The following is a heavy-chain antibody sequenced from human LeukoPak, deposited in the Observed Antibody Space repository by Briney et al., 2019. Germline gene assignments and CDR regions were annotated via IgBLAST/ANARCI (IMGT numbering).Heavy chain of an antibody. Sequence: GASVKVSCKASDYTFTNYGISWVRQAPGQGLEWMGWISAYNGNTNQAQKLQGRVTMTTDTSTRTAYMELRSLRSDDTAVYYCARDYYDSSGYYYVCAYWGQGTLVTVSS. D-gene: IGHD3-22*01. CDR2: ISAYNGNT. V-gene: IGHV1-18*01. CDR1: DYTFTNYG. J-gene: IGHJ4*02. CDR3: ARDYYDSSGYYYVCAY.